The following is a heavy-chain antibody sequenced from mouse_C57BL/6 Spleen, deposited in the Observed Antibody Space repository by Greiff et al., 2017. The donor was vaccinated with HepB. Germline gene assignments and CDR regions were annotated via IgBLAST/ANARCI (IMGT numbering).Heavy chain of an antibody. D-gene: IGHD2-5*01. V-gene: IGHV1-55*01. CDR3: ALGGAYSNYYFDY. Sequence: VQLQQSGAELVKPGASVKMSCKASGYTFTSHWITWVKQRPGQGLEWIGDIYPGSGSTNYNEKFKSKATLTVDTSSSTAYMQLSSLTSEDSAVYYCALGGAYSNYYFDYWGQGTTLTVSS. J-gene: IGHJ2*01. CDR1: GYTFTSHW. CDR2: IYPGSGST.